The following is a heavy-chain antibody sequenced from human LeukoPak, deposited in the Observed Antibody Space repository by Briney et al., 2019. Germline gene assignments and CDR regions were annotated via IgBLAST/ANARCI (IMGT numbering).Heavy chain of an antibody. CDR3: AREYGSGSSRRRFDP. D-gene: IGHD3-10*01. Sequence: PGGSLRLSCAASGFTFSSYAMSWVRQAPGKGLEWVSYISSGGRTIYYADSVKGRFTISRDNAENSLYLQMNSLRAEDTAVYYCAREYGSGSSRRRFDPWGQGTLVTVSS. CDR1: GFTFSSYA. CDR2: ISSGGRTI. V-gene: IGHV3-48*03. J-gene: IGHJ5*02.